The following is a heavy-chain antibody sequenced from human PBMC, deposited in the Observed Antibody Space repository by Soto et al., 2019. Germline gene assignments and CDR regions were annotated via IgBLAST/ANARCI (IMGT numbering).Heavy chain of an antibody. V-gene: IGHV3-48*02. J-gene: IGHJ4*02. CDR3: ARDAGYSYGPFDY. D-gene: IGHD5-18*01. CDR1: GFTFSSYS. CDR2: ISSSSSTI. Sequence: EVQLVESGGGLVQPGGSLRLSCAASGFTFSSYSMNRVRQAPGKGLEWVSYISSSSSTIYYADSVKGRFTISRDNAKNSLYVQMNSLRDEDTAVYYCARDAGYSYGPFDYWGQGTLVTVS.